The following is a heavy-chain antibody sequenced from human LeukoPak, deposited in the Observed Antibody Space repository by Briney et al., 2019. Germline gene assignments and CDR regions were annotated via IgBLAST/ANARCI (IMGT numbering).Heavy chain of an antibody. V-gene: IGHV1-69*13. D-gene: IGHD3-10*01. CDR3: ASENYYGSGSYYF. J-gene: IGHJ4*02. CDR1: GGTFSSYA. Sequence: SVTVSCKASGGTFSSYAISWVRQAPGQGLEWMGGIIPIFGTANYAQKFQGRVTITADESTSTAYMEPSSLRSEDTAVYYCASENYYGSGSYYFGGQGTLVTVSS. CDR2: IIPIFGTA.